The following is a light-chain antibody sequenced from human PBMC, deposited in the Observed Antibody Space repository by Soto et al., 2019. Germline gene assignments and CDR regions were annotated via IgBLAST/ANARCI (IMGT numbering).Light chain of an antibody. CDR3: QQYNNWPPIT. CDR2: GAF. J-gene: IGKJ5*01. CDR1: QSVSSN. V-gene: IGKV3-15*01. Sequence: EIVMTQSPSTLSVSPAQRVSLSCRASQSVSSNLAWYQQKPGQAPRLLIYGAFTRATGIPARFSGSGSGTEFTLTISSLQSEDFEVYYCQQYNNWPPITFGQGTRLE.